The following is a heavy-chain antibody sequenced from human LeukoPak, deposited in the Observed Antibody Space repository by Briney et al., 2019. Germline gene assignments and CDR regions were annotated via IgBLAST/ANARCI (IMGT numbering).Heavy chain of an antibody. CDR1: GFTFGDYA. Sequence: GGSLRLSCTASGFTFGDYAMSWFRQAPGKGLEWVGFIRSKAYGGTTEYAASVKGRFTISSDDSKSIAYLKMNSIKTEDTAVYYCTRHPQMATINVGVYFDYWGQGTLVTVSS. CDR2: IRSKAYGGTT. CDR3: TRHPQMATINVGVYFDY. J-gene: IGHJ4*02. V-gene: IGHV3-49*03. D-gene: IGHD5-24*01.